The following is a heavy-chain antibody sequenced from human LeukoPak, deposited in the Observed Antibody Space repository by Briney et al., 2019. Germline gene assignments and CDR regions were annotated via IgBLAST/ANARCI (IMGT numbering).Heavy chain of an antibody. J-gene: IGHJ5*02. CDR2: IKKDGSEK. V-gene: IGHV3-7*01. Sequence: GGSLRLSCAASGFTFSSYWMSWVRQAPGKGLEWVANIKKDGSEKYYVDSVKGRFTISRDNAKNSLYLQMNSLRAEDTAMYYCARVQSNYDILTGHLFWFDPWGQGTRVTVSS. CDR3: ARVQSNYDILTGHLFWFDP. D-gene: IGHD3-9*01. CDR1: GFTFSSYW.